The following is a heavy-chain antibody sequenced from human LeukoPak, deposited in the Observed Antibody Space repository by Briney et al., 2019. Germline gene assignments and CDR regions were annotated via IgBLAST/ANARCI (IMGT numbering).Heavy chain of an antibody. Sequence: GGSLRLSCAASGFTVNNNYMTWVRQAPGKGLEWVSPLYSGGSTNFADSVKGRFSIPRDNSKNTLYLQMNSLRAEDTAVYYCAREGPAAIIHVSPHPVAFDIWGQGTMVTVSS. J-gene: IGHJ3*02. CDR1: GFTVNNNY. V-gene: IGHV3-53*01. CDR2: LYSGGST. D-gene: IGHD2-2*02. CDR3: AREGPAAIIHVSPHPVAFDI.